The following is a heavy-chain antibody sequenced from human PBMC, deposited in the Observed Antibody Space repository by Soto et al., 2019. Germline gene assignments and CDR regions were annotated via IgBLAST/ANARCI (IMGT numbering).Heavy chain of an antibody. CDR3: ARDCSGGSCYSPYYYYYMDV. CDR1: GFTFSSYS. CDR2: ISSSSSYI. D-gene: IGHD2-15*01. Sequence: EVQLVESGGGLVKPGGSLRLSCAASGFTFSSYSMNWVRQAPGKGLEWVSSISSSSSYIYYADSVKGRFTISRDNAKNSLYLQMNSLRAKDTAVYYCARDCSGGSCYSPYYYYYMDVWGKGTTVTVSS. V-gene: IGHV3-21*01. J-gene: IGHJ6*03.